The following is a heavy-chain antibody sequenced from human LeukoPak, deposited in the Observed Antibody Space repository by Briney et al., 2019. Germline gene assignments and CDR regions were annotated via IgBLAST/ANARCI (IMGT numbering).Heavy chain of an antibody. Sequence: SETLSLTCTVSGGSISSYYWSWIRQPPGKGLEWIGYIYYSGSTNYNPSLKSRVTISLDTSKNQFSLNLKSVIAADTAVYYCARGVGSGYPDYWGQGTLVTVSS. CDR3: ARGVGSGYPDY. V-gene: IGHV4-59*01. CDR2: IYYSGST. CDR1: GGSISSYY. J-gene: IGHJ4*02. D-gene: IGHD3-22*01.